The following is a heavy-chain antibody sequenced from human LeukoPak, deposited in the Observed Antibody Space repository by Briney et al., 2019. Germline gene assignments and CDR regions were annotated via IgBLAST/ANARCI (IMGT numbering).Heavy chain of an antibody. V-gene: IGHV4-59*01. CDR3: ARAGYSYGYGY. CDR2: IYYSGST. D-gene: IGHD5-18*01. CDR1: GGFISSYY. Sequence: SETLSLTCTVSGGFISSYYWSWIRQPPGKGLEWIGYIYYSGSTNYNPSLKSRVTISVDTSKNQFSLKLSSVTAADTAVYYCARAGYSYGYGYWRQGTLVTVSS. J-gene: IGHJ4*02.